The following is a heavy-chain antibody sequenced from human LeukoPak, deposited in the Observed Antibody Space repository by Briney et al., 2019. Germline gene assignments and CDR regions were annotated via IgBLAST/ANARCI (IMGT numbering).Heavy chain of an antibody. CDR1: GGTFSSYA. CDR2: IIPIFGTA. V-gene: IGHV1-69*05. J-gene: IGHJ4*02. D-gene: IGHD5-18*01. CDR3: ATSGYSYGFRPLYYFDY. Sequence: GASVKASCKASGGTFSSYAISWVRQAPGQGLEWMGGIIPIFGTANYAQKFQGRVTITTDESTSTAYMELSSLRSEDTAVYYCATSGYSYGFRPLYYFDYWGQGTLVTVSS.